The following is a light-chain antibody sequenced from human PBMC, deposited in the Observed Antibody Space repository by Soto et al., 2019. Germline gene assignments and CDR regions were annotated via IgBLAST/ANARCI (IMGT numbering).Light chain of an antibody. V-gene: IGLV7-43*01. CDR3: LLYYGGTHLWV. CDR1: TGAVTSGFY. J-gene: IGLJ3*02. CDR2: GAS. Sequence: QAVVTQEPSLTVSPGGTVTLTCASSTGAVTSGFYPNWFQQKPGQAPRALIYGASNKHSWTPARFSGSLLGDKAALTLSGVQPEDEAEYYCLLYYGGTHLWVFGGVTKLTVL.